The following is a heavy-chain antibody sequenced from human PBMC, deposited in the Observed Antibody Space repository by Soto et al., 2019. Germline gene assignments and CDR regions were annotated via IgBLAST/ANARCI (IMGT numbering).Heavy chain of an antibody. V-gene: IGHV1-3*01. J-gene: IGHJ4*02. CDR1: GYTFTSYA. CDR3: AREAPYSSGWYFHY. D-gene: IGHD6-19*01. Sequence: GASVKVSCKASGYTFTSYAMHWVRQAPGQRLEWMGWINAGNGNTKYSQKFQGRVTIPRDTSASTAYMELSSLRSEDTAVYYCAREAPYSSGWYFHYWGQGTLVTVSS. CDR2: INAGNGNT.